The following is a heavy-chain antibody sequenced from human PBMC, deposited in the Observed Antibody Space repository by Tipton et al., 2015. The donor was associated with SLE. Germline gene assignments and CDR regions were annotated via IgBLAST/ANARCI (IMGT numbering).Heavy chain of an antibody. CDR3: ARGKYYFDY. V-gene: IGHV3-21*03. Sequence: SLRLSCAASGFTFSSYSVNWVRQAPGKGLEWVSSISSSSSYIHYADSVKGRFTISRDNAKNSLYLQMNSLRAEDTAVYYCARGKYYFDYWGQGALVTVSS. CDR1: GFTFSSYS. CDR2: ISSSSSYI. J-gene: IGHJ4*02.